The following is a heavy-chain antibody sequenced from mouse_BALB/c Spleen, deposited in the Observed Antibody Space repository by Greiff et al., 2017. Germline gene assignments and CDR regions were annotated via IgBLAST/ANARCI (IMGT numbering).Heavy chain of an antibody. J-gene: IGHJ4*01. V-gene: IGHV1S81*02. CDR2: INPSNGRT. Sequence: QVQLQQSGAELVKPGASVKLSCKASGYTFTSYWMHWVKQRPGQGLEWIGEINPSNGRTNYNEKFKSKATLTVDKSSSTAYMQLSSLTSEDSAVYYCARSRDYWGQGTSVTVSS. CDR3: ARSRDY. CDR1: GYTFTSYW.